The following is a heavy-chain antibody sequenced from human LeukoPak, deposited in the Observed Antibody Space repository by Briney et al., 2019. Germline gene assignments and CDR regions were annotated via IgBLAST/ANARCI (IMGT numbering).Heavy chain of an antibody. CDR2: IYPGDSDT. J-gene: IGHJ3*01. CDR3: ARQRPTYFYDSSGYYS. Sequence: GESLKISCKGSGYSFTSYWIGWLRQMPGKGLEWMGIIYPGDSDTRYSPSFQGQVTISADKSISTAYLQWSSLKASDTAMYYCARQRPTYFYDSSGYYSWGQGTMVTVSS. V-gene: IGHV5-51*01. CDR1: GYSFTSYW. D-gene: IGHD3-22*01.